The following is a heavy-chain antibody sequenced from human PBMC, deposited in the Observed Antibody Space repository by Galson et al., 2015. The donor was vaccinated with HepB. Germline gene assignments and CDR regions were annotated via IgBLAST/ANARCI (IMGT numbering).Heavy chain of an antibody. D-gene: IGHD3-22*01. CDR3: ARGRWRIGYDSSGPNAFDI. Sequence: SLRLSCAASGFTFSSYTMNWVRQAPGKGLEWVSSISSSSSYIIYADSVKGRFTISRDNARNSLYLQMNSLRAEDTAVYYCARGRWRIGYDSSGPNAFDIWGQGTMVTVSS. V-gene: IGHV3-21*01. J-gene: IGHJ3*02. CDR2: ISSSSSYI. CDR1: GFTFSSYT.